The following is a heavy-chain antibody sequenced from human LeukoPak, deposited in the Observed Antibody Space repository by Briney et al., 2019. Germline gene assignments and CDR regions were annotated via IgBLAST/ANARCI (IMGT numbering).Heavy chain of an antibody. CDR2: IYPGDSDT. Sequence: GESLKISCKGSGYSFTSYWIGWVRQMPGKGLEWMGIIYPGDSDTRYSPSFQGQVTISADKSISTAYLQWSSLKASDTAMYYCARVGQHINYYDSSGYSRYFDYWGQGTLVTVSS. CDR1: GYSFTSYW. J-gene: IGHJ4*02. V-gene: IGHV5-51*01. D-gene: IGHD3-22*01. CDR3: ARVGQHINYYDSSGYSRYFDY.